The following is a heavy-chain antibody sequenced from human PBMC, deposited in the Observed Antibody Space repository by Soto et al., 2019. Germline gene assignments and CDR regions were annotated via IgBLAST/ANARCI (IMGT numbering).Heavy chain of an antibody. V-gene: IGHV4-30-2*01. J-gene: IGHJ5*02. CDR3: AKVGGTTRGPWFDP. CDR1: GGSISSGGYS. CDR2: IYHSGST. Sequence: SETLSLTCAVSGGSISSGGYSWSWIRQPPGKGLEWIGYIYHSGSTYYNPSLKSRVTISVDRSKNQFSLKLSSVTAADTAVYYCAKVGGTTRGPWFDPWGQGTLVTVSS. D-gene: IGHD1-7*01.